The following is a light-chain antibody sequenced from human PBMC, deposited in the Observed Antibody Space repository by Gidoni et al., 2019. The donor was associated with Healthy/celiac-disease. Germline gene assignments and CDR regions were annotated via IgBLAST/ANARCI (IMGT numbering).Light chain of an antibody. J-gene: IGKJ4*01. CDR2: DAS. Sequence: EIVLTQSPATLSLSPGDRATLSCRASQSVSSHLAWYQQKPDQAPRLLIYDASNRATGIPARFSGSGSGTDFTLTISSLEPEDFAVYYCQQRRNWPRSGFGGGTKVEIK. CDR1: QSVSSH. CDR3: QQRRNWPRSG. V-gene: IGKV3-11*01.